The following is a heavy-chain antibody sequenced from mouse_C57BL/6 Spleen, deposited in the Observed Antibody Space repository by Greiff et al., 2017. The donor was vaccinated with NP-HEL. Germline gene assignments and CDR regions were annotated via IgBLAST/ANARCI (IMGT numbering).Heavy chain of an antibody. J-gene: IGHJ4*01. D-gene: IGHD1-1*01. CDR1: GYTFTGYW. Sequence: VQLQQSGAELMKPGASVKLSCKASGYTFTGYWIEWVKQRPGHGLEWIGEILPGSGSTNYNEKFKGKATFTADKSSNTAYMQLSSLTTEDSDIYDCARSGYYCSSYRAMDYWGQGTSVTVSS. CDR3: ARSGYYCSSYRAMDY. CDR2: ILPGSGST. V-gene: IGHV1-9*01.